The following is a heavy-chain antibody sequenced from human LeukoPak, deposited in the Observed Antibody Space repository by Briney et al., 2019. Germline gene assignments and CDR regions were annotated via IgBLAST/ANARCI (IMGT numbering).Heavy chain of an antibody. V-gene: IGHV1-46*01. CDR1: GYTFTSYA. Sequence: GASVKVSCKASGYTFTSYAMNWVRQAPGQGLEWMGIINPSGDSTSYAQKFQGRVTMTRDMSTSTVYMELSRLRSEDTAVYYCARVTPSGWELPGTAFDIWGQGTMVTVSS. J-gene: IGHJ3*02. CDR2: INPSGDST. CDR3: ARVTPSGWELPGTAFDI. D-gene: IGHD1-26*01.